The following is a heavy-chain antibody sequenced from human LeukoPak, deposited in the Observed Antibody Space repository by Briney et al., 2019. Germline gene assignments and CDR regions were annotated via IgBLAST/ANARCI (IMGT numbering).Heavy chain of an antibody. D-gene: IGHD6-19*01. J-gene: IGHJ6*03. CDR2: IRSKAYGGTT. CDR1: GFTFDDYG. V-gene: IGHV3-49*04. Sequence: GGSLRLSCAASGFTFDDYGMSWVRQAPGKGLEWVGFIRSKAYGGTTEYAASVKGRFTISRDDSKSIAYLQMNSLKTEDTAVYYCTRDVVAGLYYYYYYYMDVWGKGTTVTVSS. CDR3: TRDVVAGLYYYYYYYMDV.